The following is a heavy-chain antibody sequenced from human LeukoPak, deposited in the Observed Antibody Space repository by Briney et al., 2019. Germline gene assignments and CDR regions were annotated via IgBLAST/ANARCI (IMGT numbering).Heavy chain of an antibody. CDR2: IWYDGSNK. CDR3: ARSYYYDSSHTADY. V-gene: IGHV3-33*01. D-gene: IGHD3-22*01. J-gene: IGHJ4*02. Sequence: GGSLRLSCAASGFTFSNYGMHWVRQAPGKGLEWVAYIWYDGSNKYYTDSVKGRFIISRDNSRNTLYLQMNSLRAEDTAVYHCARSYYYDSSHTADYWGQGTLVTVSS. CDR1: GFTFSNYG.